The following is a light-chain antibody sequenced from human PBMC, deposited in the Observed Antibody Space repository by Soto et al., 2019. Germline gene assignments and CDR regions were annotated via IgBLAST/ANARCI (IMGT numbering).Light chain of an antibody. CDR1: QSITSTY. CDR2: GAS. V-gene: IGKV3-20*01. Sequence: EIVLTQSPGTLSLSPGERATLSCRASQSITSTYLAWYQQKPGQAPRLLIYGASSRATGIPDRFSGSGSGTDFTLTSRRLEPEDFAVYYCQQYGTSPPFTFDPGTKVDIK. J-gene: IGKJ3*01. CDR3: QQYGTSPPFT.